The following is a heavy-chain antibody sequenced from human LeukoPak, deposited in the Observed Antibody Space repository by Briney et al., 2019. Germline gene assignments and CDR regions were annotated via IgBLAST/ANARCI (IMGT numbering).Heavy chain of an antibody. CDR3: TRDSGSWTVDY. CDR2: IYNSGST. CDR1: GGSIGIYY. D-gene: IGHD1-26*01. Sequence: PSETLSLTCSVSGGSIGIYYWSWVRQPPGKALEWIGYIYNSGSTYYNPSLKSRVTISVDMSKNQFSLRLTSVTAADTAVYYCTRDSGSWTVDYWGQGTLVTVSS. V-gene: IGHV4-4*08. J-gene: IGHJ4*02.